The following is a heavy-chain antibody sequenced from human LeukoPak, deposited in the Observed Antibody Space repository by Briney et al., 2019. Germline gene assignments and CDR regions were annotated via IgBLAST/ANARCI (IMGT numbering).Heavy chain of an antibody. CDR1: GFTFSAYR. Sequence: GGSLRLSCAASGFTFSAYRMHWVRQAPGKGLEWVSAISGSGGSTYYADSVKGRFTISRDNSKNTLYLQMNSLRAENTAVYYCAKAPHYYPGSGSYVDYWGQGTLVTVSS. J-gene: IGHJ4*02. V-gene: IGHV3-23*01. CDR3: AKAPHYYPGSGSYVDY. D-gene: IGHD3-10*01. CDR2: ISGSGGST.